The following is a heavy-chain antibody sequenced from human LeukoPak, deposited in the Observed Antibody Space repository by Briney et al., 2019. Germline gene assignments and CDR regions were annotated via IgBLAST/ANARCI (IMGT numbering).Heavy chain of an antibody. CDR2: VGRDGSI. J-gene: IGHJ3*02. Sequence: SGGSLRFSCVASGFTFNTYTMNWVRQAPGKGLEWISCVGRDGSIHYADSVKGRITISRDNAKNSLFLQMNSLRAEDTAIYYCARRYYDTTGYAFDIWGQGTMVTVSS. CDR3: ARRYYDTTGYAFDI. D-gene: IGHD3-22*01. CDR1: GFTFNTYT. V-gene: IGHV3-21*01.